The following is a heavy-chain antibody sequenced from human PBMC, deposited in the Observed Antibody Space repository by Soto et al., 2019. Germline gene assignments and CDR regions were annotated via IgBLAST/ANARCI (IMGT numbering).Heavy chain of an antibody. CDR3: ARTFCSTTSCQAHDMDV. V-gene: IGHV4-61*01. J-gene: IGHJ6*02. Sequence: QVQLQESGPGLVKTSETLSLTCTVSGGSVSSGSYYWTWIRQPPGKGLEWIGYIYYSGSTNYNPSLKSRVTISLDTSNNQFSLRLSSVTAADTAVYYCARTFCSTTSCQAHDMDVWGQGTTVTVSS. CDR2: IYYSGST. D-gene: IGHD2-2*01. CDR1: GGSVSSGSYY.